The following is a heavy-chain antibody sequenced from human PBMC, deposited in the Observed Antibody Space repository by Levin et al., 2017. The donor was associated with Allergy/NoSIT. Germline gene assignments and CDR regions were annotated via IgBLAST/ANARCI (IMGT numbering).Heavy chain of an antibody. V-gene: IGHV4-59*01. J-gene: IGHJ6*02. Sequence: SETLSLTCTVSGGSISGYYWSWIRQPPGKGLEWIGYIYYSGSTKYNPSLKSRVTISVDTSKNQFSLKLNSVTAAATAVYYCARDRTRTTAGETYCYGMDVWGQGTTVTVSS. D-gene: IGHD1/OR15-1a*01. CDR3: ARDRTRTTAGETYCYGMDV. CDR1: GGSISGYY. CDR2: IYYSGST.